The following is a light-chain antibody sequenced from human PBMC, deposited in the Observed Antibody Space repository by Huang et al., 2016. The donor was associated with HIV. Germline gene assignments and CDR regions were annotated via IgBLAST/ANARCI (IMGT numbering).Light chain of an antibody. J-gene: IGKJ4*01. CDR1: QNVGTS. Sequence: TQSPSSLSASTGDRVPITCRASQNVGTSLAWYQQRPGRAPVLLIYDASTLQRGGPSRFSGSGSRTVFTLTIGCLQVEDAATYYCQHSDGLSPLTFGGGT. CDR3: QHSDGLSPLT. CDR2: DAS. V-gene: IGKV1-8*01.